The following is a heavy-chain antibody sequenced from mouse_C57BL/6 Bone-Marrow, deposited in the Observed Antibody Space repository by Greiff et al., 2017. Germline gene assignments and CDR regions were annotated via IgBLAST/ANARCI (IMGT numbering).Heavy chain of an antibody. Sequence: QVQLKQPGAELVKPGASVKLSCKASGYTFTSYWMHWVKQRPGQGLEWIGMINPNSGSTNYNEKLKSKATLTVDKSSSTAYMQLSSLTSEDSAVYYGARSDGGSSYVDWYFDVCCTGTTVTVSS. J-gene: IGHJ1*03. V-gene: IGHV1-64*01. CDR1: GYTFTSYW. D-gene: IGHD1-1*01. CDR3: ARSDGGSSYVDWYFDV. CDR2: INPNSGST.